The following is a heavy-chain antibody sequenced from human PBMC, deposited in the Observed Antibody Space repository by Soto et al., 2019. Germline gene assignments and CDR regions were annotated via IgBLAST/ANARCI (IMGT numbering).Heavy chain of an antibody. CDR3: ARWGAEDSYGVLWFDP. Sequence: QVQLQESGPGLVKPSQTLSLTCTVSGGSISSGGYYWSWIRQHPGKGLEWIGYIYYSGSTYYNPSLKSRVTISEDTSKNQFSLKLSSVTAADTAVYYCARWGAEDSYGVLWFDPWGQGTLVTVSS. D-gene: IGHD5-18*01. V-gene: IGHV4-31*03. CDR1: GGSISSGGYY. CDR2: IYYSGST. J-gene: IGHJ5*02.